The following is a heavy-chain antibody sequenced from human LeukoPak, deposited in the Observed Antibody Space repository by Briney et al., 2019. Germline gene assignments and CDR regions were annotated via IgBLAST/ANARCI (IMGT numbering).Heavy chain of an antibody. J-gene: IGHJ4*03. D-gene: IGHD3/OR15-3a*01. CDR3: ARGRGTGSYFHD. V-gene: IGHV4-34*01. CDR2: INRGGDT. Sequence: SETLSLTCAVYGGSFSGYYWGWIRQPPGKGLEWIGEINRGGDTNYNPFFKSRATISIDTSRNYFSLKLSSVTAADTAVYYCARGRGTGSYFHDWGQGTLVTVSS. CDR1: GGSFSGYY.